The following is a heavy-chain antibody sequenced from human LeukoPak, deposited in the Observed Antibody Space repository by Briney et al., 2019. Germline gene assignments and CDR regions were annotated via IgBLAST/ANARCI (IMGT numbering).Heavy chain of an antibody. D-gene: IGHD6-13*01. Sequence: PSETLSLTCIVSGGSISSYYWSWIRQPPGKGLEWIGYIYYSGSTNYNPSLKSRVTISVDTSKNQFSLKLSSVTAADTAVDYCAREGIAAARTYMDVWGQGTTVTVSS. CDR1: GGSISSYY. V-gene: IGHV4-59*01. CDR3: AREGIAAARTYMDV. CDR2: IYYSGST. J-gene: IGHJ6*02.